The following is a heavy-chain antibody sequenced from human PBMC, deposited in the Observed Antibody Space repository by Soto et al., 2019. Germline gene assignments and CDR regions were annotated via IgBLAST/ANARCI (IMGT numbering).Heavy chain of an antibody. CDR1: GGSISSSSYY. Sequence: ASETLSLTCTDSGGSISSSSYYWGWIRQPPGKGLEWIGSIYYSGSTYYNPSLKSRVTISVDTSKNQFSLKLSSVTAADTAVYYCARLSVSYGSGYYYGMDVWGQGTTVTVSS. J-gene: IGHJ6*02. CDR2: IYYSGST. CDR3: ARLSVSYGSGYYYGMDV. D-gene: IGHD3-10*01. V-gene: IGHV4-39*01.